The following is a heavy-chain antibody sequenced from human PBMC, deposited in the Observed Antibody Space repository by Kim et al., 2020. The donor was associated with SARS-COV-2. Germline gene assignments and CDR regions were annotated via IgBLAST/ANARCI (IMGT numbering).Heavy chain of an antibody. CDR3: ATPLVSGPFDY. CDR1: GFTFSSYG. D-gene: IGHD1-26*01. V-gene: IGHV3-33*05. CDR2: ISYDGSNK. Sequence: GGSLRLSCAASGFTFSSYGMHWVRQAPGKGLEWVAVISYDGSNKYYADSVKGRFTISRDNSKNTLYLQMNSLRAEDTAVYYCATPLVSGPFDYWGQGTLVTVSS. J-gene: IGHJ4*02.